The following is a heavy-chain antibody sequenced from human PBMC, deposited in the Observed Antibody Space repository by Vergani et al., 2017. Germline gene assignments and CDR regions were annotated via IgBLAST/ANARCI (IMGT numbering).Heavy chain of an antibody. J-gene: IGHJ4*02. Sequence: QLQLQESGPGLVKPSEPLSLICTVSGGSISSSSYSWGWLRPPPGKGLEWIGRIFYSGSTYYNQSLKIRGNISVDTSKNQFSLKLSSVTAADTAVYYCARLSPNEIDYWGQGTLVTVSS. V-gene: IGHV4-39*01. D-gene: IGHD1-1*01. CDR1: GGSISSSSYS. CDR2: IFYSGST. CDR3: ARLSPNEIDY.